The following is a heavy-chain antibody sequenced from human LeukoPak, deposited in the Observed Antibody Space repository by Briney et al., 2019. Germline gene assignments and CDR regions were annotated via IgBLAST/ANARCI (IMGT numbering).Heavy chain of an antibody. V-gene: IGHV1-18*01. J-gene: IGHJ5*02. CDR1: GYTFTSYD. Sequence: ASVKVSCKASGYTFTSYDINWVRQAPGQGLEWMGWISAYNGNTNYAQKLQGRVTMTTDTSTSTAYMELRSLRSDDTAVYYCASDIVVVPAASNWFDPWGQGTLVTVSS. CDR3: ASDIVVVPAASNWFDP. D-gene: IGHD2-2*01. CDR2: ISAYNGNT.